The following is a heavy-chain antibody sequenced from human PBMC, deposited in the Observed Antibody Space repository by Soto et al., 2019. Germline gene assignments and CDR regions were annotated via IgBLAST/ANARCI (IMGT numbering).Heavy chain of an antibody. Sequence: QITLKESGPTLVKPTQTLTLTCTFSGFSLSNRGMGVGWIRQPPGKALEWLALIYWDDNKRYSPSLKSRLTIAKDTSKNQVVLTITNMDPVDTSTYYCANRMTGTTDDAFDIWGQGTMVTVSS. CDR2: IYWDDNK. CDR3: ANRMTGTTDDAFDI. J-gene: IGHJ3*02. V-gene: IGHV2-5*02. D-gene: IGHD1-20*01. CDR1: GFSLSNRGMG.